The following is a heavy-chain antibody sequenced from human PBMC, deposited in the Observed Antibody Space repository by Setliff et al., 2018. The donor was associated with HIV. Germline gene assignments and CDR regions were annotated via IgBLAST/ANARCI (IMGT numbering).Heavy chain of an antibody. D-gene: IGHD6-19*01. V-gene: IGHV3-23*01. J-gene: IGHJ3*02. CDR1: GFSLRNSD. CDR2: ISGGFA. CDR3: AKDLSVRGSGFKGASLI. Sequence: PGGSLRLSCAASGFSLRNSDVNWVRQAPGKGLEWVSSISGGFAYFADSVRGRFRLTKDDSKEILYLEMDSLRADDTALYYCAKDLSVRGSGFKGASLIWGQGTMVTVSS.